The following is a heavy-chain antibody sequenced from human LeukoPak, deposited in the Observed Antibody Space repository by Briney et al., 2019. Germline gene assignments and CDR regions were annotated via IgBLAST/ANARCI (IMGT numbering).Heavy chain of an antibody. CDR1: GFTFGVYA. J-gene: IGHJ3*01. Sequence: GGSLRLSCAASGFTFGVYAMHWVRQPPGKGLEWVGRIRSRANSYTTAFAASVKGRFTISRDDSKNTAFLQINSLKTDDTAVYYCTRLVVGDAFDVWGQGTTVTVSS. V-gene: IGHV3-73*01. D-gene: IGHD2-15*01. CDR3: TRLVVGDAFDV. CDR2: IRSRANSYTT.